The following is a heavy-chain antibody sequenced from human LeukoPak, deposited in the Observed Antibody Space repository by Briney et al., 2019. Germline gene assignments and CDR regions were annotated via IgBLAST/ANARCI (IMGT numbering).Heavy chain of an antibody. Sequence: SETLSLTCTVSGGSISGYYWNWIRQPPGKGLEWIGYVYYSGSANYKPSLKSRVTISLDTSKNQFSLQLRSLTTADTAVYYCARASIFSSWSSQFDYWGQGTLVTVSS. J-gene: IGHJ4*02. V-gene: IGHV4-59*01. CDR2: VYYSGSA. CDR3: ARASIFSSWSSQFDY. D-gene: IGHD6-13*01. CDR1: GGSISGYY.